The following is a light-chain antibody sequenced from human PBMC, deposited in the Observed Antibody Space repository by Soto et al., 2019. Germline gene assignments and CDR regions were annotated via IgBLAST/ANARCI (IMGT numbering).Light chain of an antibody. CDR1: QSLLHSNGYNY. CDR3: MQALQTPYT. V-gene: IGKV2-28*01. J-gene: IGKJ2*01. CDR2: LGS. Sequence: DSVMTQSPLSLPVTPGEPASISCRSSQSLLHSNGYNYLDWYLQEPGQSPQLLIYLGSNRASGVPDRFSGSGSGTDFTLKISRVEAEDVGVYYCMQALQTPYTFGQGTKVDIK.